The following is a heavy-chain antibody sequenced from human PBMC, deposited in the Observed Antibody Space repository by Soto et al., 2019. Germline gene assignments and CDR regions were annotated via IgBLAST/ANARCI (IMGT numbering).Heavy chain of an antibody. V-gene: IGHV4-39*01. D-gene: IGHD7-27*01. CDR1: GGSISGSSCY. CDR2: IYYSGST. Sequence: KPSETLSLTCTVSGGSISGSSCYWGWIRQPPGKGLEWIGSIYYSGSTYYNPSLKSRVTISVDTSKNQFSLKLNSVTAADTAVYYCARRSLSGAHFDYWGQGTLVTVSS. CDR3: ARRSLSGAHFDY. J-gene: IGHJ4*02.